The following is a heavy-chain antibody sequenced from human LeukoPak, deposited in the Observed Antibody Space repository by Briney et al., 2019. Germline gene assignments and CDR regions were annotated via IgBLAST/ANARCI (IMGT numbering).Heavy chain of an antibody. V-gene: IGHV1-69*04. Sequence: ASVKVSCKASGGTFSSYAISWVRQAPGQGLEWMGRIIPILGIANYAQKFQGRVTITADKSTSTAYMELSSLKTDDTAVYYCTRDHGYSGYEPSWYGMDVWGQGTTVTVSS. J-gene: IGHJ6*02. CDR2: IIPILGIA. D-gene: IGHD5-12*01. CDR1: GGTFSSYA. CDR3: TRDHGYSGYEPSWYGMDV.